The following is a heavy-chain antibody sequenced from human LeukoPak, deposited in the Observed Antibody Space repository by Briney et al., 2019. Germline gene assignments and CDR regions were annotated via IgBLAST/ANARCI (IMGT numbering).Heavy chain of an antibody. CDR2: INHSGST. Sequence: SETLSLTCAVYGGSFSGYYWSWIRQPPGKGLEWIGEINHSGSTNYNPSLKSRVTISVDTSKNQFSLKLSSVTAAGTAVYYCATIRPSSSSSYYYYYMDVWGKGTTVTVSS. V-gene: IGHV4-34*01. CDR1: GGSFSGYY. J-gene: IGHJ6*03. D-gene: IGHD6-6*01. CDR3: ATIRPSSSSSYYYYYMDV.